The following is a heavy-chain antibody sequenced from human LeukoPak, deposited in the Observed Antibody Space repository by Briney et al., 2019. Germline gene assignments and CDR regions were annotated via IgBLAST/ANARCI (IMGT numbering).Heavy chain of an antibody. CDR1: GFTFSSYG. D-gene: IGHD5-12*01. Sequence: PGGSLRLSCAASGFTFSSYGMSWVRQAPGKGLEWVSAISGSGGSTYYADSVKGRFTISRDNSKNTLYLQMNSLRAEDTAVYYCAKVPSSGYEYFQHWGQGTLVTVSS. J-gene: IGHJ1*01. CDR3: AKVPSSGYEYFQH. V-gene: IGHV3-23*01. CDR2: ISGSGGST.